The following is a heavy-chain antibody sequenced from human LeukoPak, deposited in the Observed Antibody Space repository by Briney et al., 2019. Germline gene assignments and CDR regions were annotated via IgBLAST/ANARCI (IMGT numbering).Heavy chain of an antibody. J-gene: IGHJ5*02. Sequence: GASVNVSCKACGYSFTSYYIHWVRQAPGQGLEWMGWIHPNSGDTKYAQTFQGRVTLTRDTSVTTAYKELSSLRSDDTAVYYCAKARRISPAGTDWLDPWGQGTLVTVSS. V-gene: IGHV1-2*02. CDR1: GYSFTSYY. D-gene: IGHD6-13*01. CDR2: IHPNSGDT. CDR3: AKARRISPAGTDWLDP.